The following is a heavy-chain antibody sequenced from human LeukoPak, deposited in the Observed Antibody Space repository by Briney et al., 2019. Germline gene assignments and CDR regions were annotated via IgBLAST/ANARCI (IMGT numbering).Heavy chain of an antibody. Sequence: ASVKVSCKASGYTFTTYGISWVRQAPGQGLEWMGWINPNSGGTNYAQKFQGRVTMTRDTSISTAYMELSRLRSDDTAVYYCARDRAVAGINWFDPWGQGTLVTVSS. CDR2: INPNSGGT. V-gene: IGHV1-2*02. D-gene: IGHD6-19*01. CDR3: ARDRAVAGINWFDP. CDR1: GYTFTTYG. J-gene: IGHJ5*02.